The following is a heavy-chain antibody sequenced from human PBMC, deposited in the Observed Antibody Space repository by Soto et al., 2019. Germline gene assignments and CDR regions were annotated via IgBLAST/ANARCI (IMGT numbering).Heavy chain of an antibody. CDR1: GYTFTSYG. V-gene: IGHV1-18*01. Sequence: ASVKVSCKASGYTFTSYGISWVRQAPGQGLEWMGWISAYNGKTYYAQKLQGRVTMTTDTSTSTAYMELRSLRSDDTAVYYCARDQRGRDWYGEDYWDQGSLVTVAS. D-gene: IGHD3-10*01. CDR3: ARDQRGRDWYGEDY. CDR2: ISAYNGKT. J-gene: IGHJ4*02.